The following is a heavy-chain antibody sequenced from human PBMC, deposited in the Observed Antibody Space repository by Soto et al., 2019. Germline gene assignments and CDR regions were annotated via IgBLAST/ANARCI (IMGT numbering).Heavy chain of an antibody. CDR1: GFTFSTYE. D-gene: IGHD2-21*02. CDR3: ESHVMTAPHDAFDI. V-gene: IGHV3-48*03. J-gene: IGHJ3*02. Sequence: GGSLRLSCAASGFTFSTYEMNWVRQAPGKGLEWVSYISNSGNTIYYADSVKGRFTISRDNAKDSLYLQLNSLRAEDTAVYYCESHVMTAPHDAFDIWGQGTMVTVSS. CDR2: ISNSGNTI.